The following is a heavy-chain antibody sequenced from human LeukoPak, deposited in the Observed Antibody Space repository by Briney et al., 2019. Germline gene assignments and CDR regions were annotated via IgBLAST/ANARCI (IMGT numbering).Heavy chain of an antibody. Sequence: SETLSLTCTVSGDSISNSVYYWSWIRQHPGKGLEWIGYIHHSGTPYYSPTLKRRLTISVDTSKNQFSLQLSSVTAADTAVYYCARVRHSFGYWGQGTLVTVSS. V-gene: IGHV4-31*02. J-gene: IGHJ4*02. CDR1: GDSISNSVYY. CDR2: IHHSGTP. CDR3: ARVRHSFGY.